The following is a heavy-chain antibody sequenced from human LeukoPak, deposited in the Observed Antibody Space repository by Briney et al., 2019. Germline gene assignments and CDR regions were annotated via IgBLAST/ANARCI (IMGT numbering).Heavy chain of an antibody. Sequence: GASVKVSCKASGGTFSSYAISWVRQAPGQGLEWMGRVIPILGIANYAQKFQGRVTITADKSTSTAYMELSSLRSEDTAVYYCASQTDTAMVTSDYWGQGTLVTVSS. CDR2: VIPILGIA. CDR3: ASQTDTAMVTSDY. V-gene: IGHV1-69*04. D-gene: IGHD5-18*01. J-gene: IGHJ4*02. CDR1: GGTFSSYA.